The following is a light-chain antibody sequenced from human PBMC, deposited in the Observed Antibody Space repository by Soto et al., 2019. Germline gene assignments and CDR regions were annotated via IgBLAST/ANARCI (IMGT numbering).Light chain of an antibody. J-gene: IGLJ2*01. CDR1: SSDVGGYKY. Sequence: QSVLTQPASVSGSPGQSITISCTETSSDVGGYKYVSWYQQHPGKAPKLMIYEVSNRPSGVSNRFSGSKSGNTASLTISGLQAEDEADYYCTSYITSSTLDVIFGGGTQLTVL. CDR2: EVS. V-gene: IGLV2-14*01. CDR3: TSYITSSTLDVI.